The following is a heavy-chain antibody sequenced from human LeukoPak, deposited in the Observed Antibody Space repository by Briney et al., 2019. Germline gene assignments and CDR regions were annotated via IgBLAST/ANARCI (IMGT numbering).Heavy chain of an antibody. CDR1: GFTFSSYS. Sequence: GGSLRLSCAASGFTFSSYSMNWVRQAPGKGLEWVSSISSSSSYIYYADSVKGRFTISRDNAKNSLYLQMNSLRAEDTAVYYCARFPITMVRGAPNYYYGMDVWGQGTTVTVSS. CDR3: ARFPITMVRGAPNYYYGMDV. V-gene: IGHV3-21*01. D-gene: IGHD3-10*01. J-gene: IGHJ6*02. CDR2: ISSSSSYI.